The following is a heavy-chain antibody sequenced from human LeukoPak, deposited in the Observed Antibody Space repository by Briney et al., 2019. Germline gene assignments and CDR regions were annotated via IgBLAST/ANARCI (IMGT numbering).Heavy chain of an antibody. J-gene: IGHJ5*02. Sequence: ASVKVSCKASGYSFTGYYIHWVRQAPGQGLEWMGWINPNNGGTNYGQKFQGRVTMTRDMSISTAYMELSRLRSDDTAVYYCARDRLRLGYERTNLFDPWGQGTLVTVSS. CDR1: GYSFTGYY. CDR3: ARDRLRLGYERTNLFDP. CDR2: INPNNGGT. D-gene: IGHD2-15*01. V-gene: IGHV1-2*02.